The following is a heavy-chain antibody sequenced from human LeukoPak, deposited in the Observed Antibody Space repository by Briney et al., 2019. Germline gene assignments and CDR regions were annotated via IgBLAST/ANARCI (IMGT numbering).Heavy chain of an antibody. CDR2: ISSSGSTI. CDR1: GFTFSDYY. J-gene: IGHJ6*03. V-gene: IGHV3-11*04. Sequence: KPGGSLRLSCAASGFTFSDYYMSWIRQAPGKGLEWVSYISSSGSTIYYADSVKGRFTISRDNSKNTLYLQMNSLRAEDTAVYYCAKDSGTYWVDYYYMDVWGKGTTVTVSS. CDR3: AKDSGTYWVDYYYMDV. D-gene: IGHD1-26*01.